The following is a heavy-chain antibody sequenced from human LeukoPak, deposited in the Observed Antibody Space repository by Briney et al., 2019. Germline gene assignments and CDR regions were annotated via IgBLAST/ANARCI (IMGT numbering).Heavy chain of an antibody. V-gene: IGHV4-61*01. Sequence: PSETLSLTCTVSGGSVSSGSYYWSWIRQPPGKGLEWIGYIYYSGSTNYNPSLKSRVTISVDTSKNQFSLKLSSVTAADTAVYYCARDPSGYFNYWGQGTTVTVSS. J-gene: IGHJ4*03. CDR1: GGSVSSGSYY. CDR3: ARDPSGYFNY. CDR2: IYYSGST. D-gene: IGHD3-22*01.